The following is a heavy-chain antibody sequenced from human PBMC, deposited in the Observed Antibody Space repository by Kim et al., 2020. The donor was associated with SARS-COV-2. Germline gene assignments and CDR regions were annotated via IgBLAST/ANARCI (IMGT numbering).Heavy chain of an antibody. CDR3: AKSGDGYGMDV. CDR2: ISYDGSNK. CDR1: GFTFSSYG. J-gene: IGHJ6*02. V-gene: IGHV3-30*18. Sequence: GGSLRLSCAASGFTFSSYGMHWVRQAPGKGLEWVAVISYDGSNKYYADSVKGRFTISRDNSKNTLYLQMNSLRAEDTAVYYCAKSGDGYGMDVWGQGTTVTVSS.